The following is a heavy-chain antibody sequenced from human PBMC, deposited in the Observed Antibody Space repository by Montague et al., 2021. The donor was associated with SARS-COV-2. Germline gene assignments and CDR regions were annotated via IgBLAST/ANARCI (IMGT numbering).Heavy chain of an antibody. CDR1: FASLSTSTFY. D-gene: IGHD1-1*01. J-gene: IGHJ5*02. CDR3: TRLALLVAGGIGCFDP. V-gene: IGHV4-39*01. CDR2: ISYNGRT. Sequence: SETFSLPFSFSFASLSTSTFYWGWIRQSPGKGLEWIGTISYNGRTFYNPSLRSRLTISVDPSENQFSLKLNSVTAADTAVYYCTRLALLVAGGIGCFDPWGQGTLVTVSS.